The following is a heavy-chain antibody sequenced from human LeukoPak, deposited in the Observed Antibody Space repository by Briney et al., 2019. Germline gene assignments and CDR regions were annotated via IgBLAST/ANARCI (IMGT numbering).Heavy chain of an antibody. CDR2: IYYSGST. D-gene: IGHD1-26*01. Sequence: PSETLSLTCTVSGGSISSYYWSWIRQPPGKGLEWIGYIYYSGSTNYNPSLKSRVTISVDTSENQFSLKLSSVTAADTAVYYCASLGLGGSSPGYWGQGTLVTVSS. V-gene: IGHV4-59*01. CDR3: ASLGLGGSSPGY. J-gene: IGHJ4*02. CDR1: GGSISSYY.